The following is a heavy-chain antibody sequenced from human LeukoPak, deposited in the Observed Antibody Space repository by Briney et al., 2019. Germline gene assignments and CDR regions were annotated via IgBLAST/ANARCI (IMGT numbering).Heavy chain of an antibody. CDR2: MSYSGST. CDR1: GGSFSGYY. D-gene: IGHD3-10*01. Sequence: SETLSLTCAVYGGSFSGYYWSWIRQPPGKGLEWIGYMSYSGSTNYNPSLKSRVTISVDTSKNQFSLKPSSVTAADTAVYYCARSDGYGLVGIWGQGTMVTVSS. J-gene: IGHJ3*02. V-gene: IGHV4-59*01. CDR3: ARSDGYGLVGI.